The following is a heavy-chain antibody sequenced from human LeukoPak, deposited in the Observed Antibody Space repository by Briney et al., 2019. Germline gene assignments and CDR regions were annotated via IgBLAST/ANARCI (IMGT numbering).Heavy chain of an antibody. D-gene: IGHD3-9*01. Sequence: SETLSLTCTVSGYSISSGYYWGWIRQPPGKGLEWIGSIYHSGSTYYNPSLKSRVTISVDTSKNQFSLKLSSVTAADTAVYYCASTYYDILTGYYSFDYWGQGTLVTVSS. CDR3: ASTYYDILTGYYSFDY. CDR2: IYHSGST. J-gene: IGHJ4*02. CDR1: GYSISSGYY. V-gene: IGHV4-38-2*02.